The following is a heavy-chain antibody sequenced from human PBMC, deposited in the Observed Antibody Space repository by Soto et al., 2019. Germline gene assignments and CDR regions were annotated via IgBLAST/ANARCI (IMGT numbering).Heavy chain of an antibody. CDR2: INHTGRT. V-gene: IGHV4-34*01. CDR1: GGSFSGYY. Sequence: PSETLSLTCAVYGGSFSGYYWSWIRQSPGKGLEWIGDINHTGRTNYNPSLRSRVSISVDTSKNQFSRALSSVTAADTAVYYCARGSKRSGRYSNPDLDYWGHGILVTVSS. D-gene: IGHD3-10*01. CDR3: ARGSKRSGRYSNPDLDY. J-gene: IGHJ4*01.